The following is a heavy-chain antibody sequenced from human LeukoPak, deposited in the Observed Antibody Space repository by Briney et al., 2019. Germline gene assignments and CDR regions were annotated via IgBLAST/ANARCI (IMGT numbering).Heavy chain of an antibody. Sequence: PSETLSLTCTVSGYSISSGYYWGWIRQPPGKGLEWIGSIYHSGSTYYNPSLKSRVTISVDTSKNQFSLKLSSVTAADTAVYYCARSDYSSTWSHDYYYMDVWGKGTTVTVSS. CDR1: GYSISSGYY. D-gene: IGHD6-13*01. V-gene: IGHV4-38-2*02. J-gene: IGHJ6*03. CDR3: ARSDYSSTWSHDYYYMDV. CDR2: IYHSGST.